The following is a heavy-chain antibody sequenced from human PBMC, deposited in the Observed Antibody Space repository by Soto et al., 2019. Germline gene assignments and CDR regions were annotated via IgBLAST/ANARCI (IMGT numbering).Heavy chain of an antibody. Sequence: QVQLVQSGAEVKKPGSSVKVSCKASGGTFSSYTISCVRQAPGQGLEWMGRIIPILGIANYAKKFQGRVTLTADKPTSTAYMELSSLRYEDTAVYYCASAGELKTDWFAPWGQGTLVTVSA. V-gene: IGHV1-69*02. CDR3: ASAGELKTDWFAP. CDR1: GGTFSSYT. D-gene: IGHD1-26*01. J-gene: IGHJ5*02. CDR2: IIPILGIA.